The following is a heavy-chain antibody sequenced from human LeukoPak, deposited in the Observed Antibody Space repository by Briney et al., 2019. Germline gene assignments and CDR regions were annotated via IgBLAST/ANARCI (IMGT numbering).Heavy chain of an antibody. V-gene: IGHV1-24*01. Sequence: ASVKVSCKVSGYTLTELSMHWVRQAPGKGLEWVGGIDPEDGEIIYAQKFQGRVTMTEDTSTDTTYMELSSLRSEDTAVYYCATDLDDYGGNTWGQGTLVTVSS. CDR1: GYTLTELS. J-gene: IGHJ5*02. CDR2: IDPEDGEI. D-gene: IGHD4-23*01. CDR3: ATDLDDYGGNT.